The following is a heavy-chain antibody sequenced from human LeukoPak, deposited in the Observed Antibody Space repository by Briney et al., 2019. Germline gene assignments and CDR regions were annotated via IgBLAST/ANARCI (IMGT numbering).Heavy chain of an antibody. J-gene: IGHJ4*02. CDR2: FSDYNGNT. D-gene: IGHD1-26*01. CDR3: ARDRMTYSGSYWH. CDR1: GYTFTSYG. V-gene: IGHV1-18*01. Sequence: SVKVSCKASGYTFTSYGISWVRQAPGQGLEWMGWFSDYNGNTNYAQKLQGRVTMTTDTSTSTAYMELRSLRSDDKAVYYCARDRMTYSGSYWHWGQGTLVTVSS.